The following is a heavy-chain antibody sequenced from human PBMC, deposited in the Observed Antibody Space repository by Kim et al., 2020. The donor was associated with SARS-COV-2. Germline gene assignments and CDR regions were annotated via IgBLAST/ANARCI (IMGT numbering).Heavy chain of an antibody. CDR2: ISGSGSST. CDR1: GFTFSSNA. V-gene: IGHV3-23*01. J-gene: IGHJ3*02. CDR3: AKVGGVRVLDAFDM. D-gene: IGHD3-10*01. Sequence: GGSLRLSCAASGFTFSSNAMSWVRQAPGKGLEWVSGISGSGSSTYYADSVKGRFTISRDNSKNTLYLQMNSLRAEDTAVYSCAKVGGVRVLDAFDMWGRGTMVTVSP.